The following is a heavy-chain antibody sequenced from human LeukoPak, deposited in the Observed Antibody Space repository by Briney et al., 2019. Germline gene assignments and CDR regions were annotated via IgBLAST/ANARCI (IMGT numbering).Heavy chain of an antibody. CDR1: GFTFSSYA. J-gene: IGHJ4*02. D-gene: IGHD3-22*01. CDR3: ARVGYYYDSSGPYFDY. Sequence: PGGSLRLSCAASGFTFSSYAKHWVRQAPGKGLEYVSAISSNGGSTYYANSVKGRFTISRDNSKNTLYLQMGSLRAEDMAVYYCARVGYYYDSSGPYFDYWGQGTLVTVSS. CDR2: ISSNGGST. V-gene: IGHV3-64*01.